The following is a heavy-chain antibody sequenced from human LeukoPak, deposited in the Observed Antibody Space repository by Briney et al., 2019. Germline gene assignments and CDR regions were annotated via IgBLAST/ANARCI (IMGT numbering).Heavy chain of an antibody. V-gene: IGHV3-11*01. Sequence: GGSLRLSCAASGFTFSDYYMSWIRQAPGKGLEWVSYISSSGSTIYYADSVKGRFTISRDNAKNSLYLQMNSLRAEDTAVYYCARDQQQLEINFDYWGQGTLVTVSS. CDR1: GFTFSDYY. J-gene: IGHJ4*02. D-gene: IGHD6-13*01. CDR3: ARDQQQLEINFDY. CDR2: ISSSGSTI.